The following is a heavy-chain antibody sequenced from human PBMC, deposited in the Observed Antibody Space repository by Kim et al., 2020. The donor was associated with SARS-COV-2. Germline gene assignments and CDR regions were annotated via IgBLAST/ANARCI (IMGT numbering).Heavy chain of an antibody. CDR3: VKDLIGATAD. J-gene: IGHJ4*02. V-gene: IGHV3-64D*09. CDR2: ST. Sequence: STDYADSVKGRFTISRDNSKNTLYLQMSSLRAEDTAVYYCVKDLIGATADWGQGTLVTVSS. D-gene: IGHD1-26*01.